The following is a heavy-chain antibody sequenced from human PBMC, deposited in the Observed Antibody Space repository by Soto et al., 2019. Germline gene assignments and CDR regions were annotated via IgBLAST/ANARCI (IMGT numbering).Heavy chain of an antibody. J-gene: IGHJ4*02. CDR1: GGSISSYY. Sequence: PSETLSLTCTVSGGSISSYYWSWIRQPPGKGLEWIGYIYYSGSTNYNPSLKSRVTISVDTSKNQFSLKLSSVTAADTAVYYCARAHSVVVPAAEYYFDYWGQGTLVTVSS. D-gene: IGHD2-2*01. V-gene: IGHV4-59*01. CDR2: IYYSGST. CDR3: ARAHSVVVPAAEYYFDY.